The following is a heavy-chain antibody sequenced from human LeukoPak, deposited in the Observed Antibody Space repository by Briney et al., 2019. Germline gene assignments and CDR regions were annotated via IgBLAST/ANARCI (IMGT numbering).Heavy chain of an antibody. Sequence: PSETLSLTCTVSGGSISSGSYYWSWIRQPAGKGLEWIGRIYTSGSTNYNPSLKSRVTISVDTSKNQFSLKLSSVTAADTAVYYCARDLSGGGSSGPFDYWGQGTLVTVSP. CDR1: GGSISSGSYY. CDR3: ARDLSGGGSSGPFDY. CDR2: IYTSGST. V-gene: IGHV4-61*02. J-gene: IGHJ4*02. D-gene: IGHD2-15*01.